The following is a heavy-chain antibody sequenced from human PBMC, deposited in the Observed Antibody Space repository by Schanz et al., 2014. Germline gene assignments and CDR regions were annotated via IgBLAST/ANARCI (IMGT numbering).Heavy chain of an antibody. V-gene: IGHV3-23*04. CDR1: GFTFTNYA. CDR2: ISGSGGST. D-gene: IGHD2-2*01. CDR3: ARGRRGDCRRTSCTYYFDY. J-gene: IGHJ4*02. Sequence: EVQLVESGGGLVQPGGSLRLSCAASGFTFTNYAMTWVRQAPGKGLEWVSGISGSGGSTYDADSVKGRFTISRDNSKNTLYLQMNSLRAGDTAVYYCARGRRGDCRRTSCTYYFDYWGQGTLVTVSS.